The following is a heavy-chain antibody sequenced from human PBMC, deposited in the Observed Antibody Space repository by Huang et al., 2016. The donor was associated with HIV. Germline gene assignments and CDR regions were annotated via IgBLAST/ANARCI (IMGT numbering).Heavy chain of an antibody. V-gene: IGHV7-4-1*02. J-gene: IGHJ4*02. Sequence: QVQLVQSGSELKKPGASVKVSCKASGYTFTNYAMNWVRQAPGQGLEWRGWINTGRFVFSLDTSVSTAYLQISSLKAEDTAMYYCARGFSSWPNSDYWGQGTLVTVSS. CDR2: IN. CDR1: GYTFTNYA. D-gene: IGHD6-13*01. CDR3: ARGFSSWPNSDY.